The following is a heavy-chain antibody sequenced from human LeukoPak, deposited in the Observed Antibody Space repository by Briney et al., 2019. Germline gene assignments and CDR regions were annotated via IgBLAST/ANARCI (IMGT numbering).Heavy chain of an antibody. V-gene: IGHV1-69*13. CDR3: ASSDIVVVPASGSSRRRYYYYYGMDV. CDR1: GGTFSSYA. Sequence: GASVTVSCKASGGTFSSYAISWVRQAPGQGLEWMGGIIPIFGTANYAQKFQGRVTITADESTSTAYMELSSLRSEDTAVYYCASSDIVVVPASGSSRRRYYYYYGMDVWGQGTTVTVSS. CDR2: IIPIFGTA. D-gene: IGHD2-2*01. J-gene: IGHJ6*02.